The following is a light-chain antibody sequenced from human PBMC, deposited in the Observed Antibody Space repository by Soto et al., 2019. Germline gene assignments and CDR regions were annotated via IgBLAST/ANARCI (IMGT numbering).Light chain of an antibody. J-gene: IGKJ5*01. V-gene: IGKV1-5*01. CDR3: QQYNSYRIT. CDR1: QSISSW. CDR2: DAS. Sequence: DVQITQSPSTLSASVGGRVTITCRASQSISSWLAWYQQKPGKAPKLLIYDASSLESGVPSRFSGSGSGTEFTLTISSLQPDDFAPYYCQQYNSYRITFGQGTRLENK.